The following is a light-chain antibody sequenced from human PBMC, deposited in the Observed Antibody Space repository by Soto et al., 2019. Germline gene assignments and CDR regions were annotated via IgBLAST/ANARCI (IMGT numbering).Light chain of an antibody. CDR2: GDN. J-gene: IGLJ3*02. Sequence: QSVLTQPPSVSGAPGQRVTISCSGSSSNIGADYDVQWYQQLPGTAPKLLIYGDNNRPSGVPDRFSASKSATSASLAITGLQAGDGADYYCQSYDNSLSCWVFGGGTKLTVL. V-gene: IGLV1-40*01. CDR3: QSYDNSLSCWV. CDR1: SSNIGADYD.